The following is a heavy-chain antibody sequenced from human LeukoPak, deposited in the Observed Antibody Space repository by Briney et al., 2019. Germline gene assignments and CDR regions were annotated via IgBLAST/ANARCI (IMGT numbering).Heavy chain of an antibody. CDR3: AKDQGGYKGIDY. Sequence: GGSRRLSCAASGFTFSSYAMSWVRQAPGKGLEWVSAISGSGGSTYYADSVKGRFTISRDNSKNTLYLQMNSLRAEDTAVYYCAKDQGGYKGIDYWGQGTLVTVSS. V-gene: IGHV3-23*01. J-gene: IGHJ4*02. CDR2: ISGSGGST. CDR1: GFTFSSYA. D-gene: IGHD5-24*01.